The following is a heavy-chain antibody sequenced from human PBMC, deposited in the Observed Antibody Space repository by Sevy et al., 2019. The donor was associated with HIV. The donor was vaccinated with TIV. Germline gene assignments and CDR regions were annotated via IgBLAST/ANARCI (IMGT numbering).Heavy chain of an antibody. CDR2: IYPGDSDT. D-gene: IGHD2-15*01. CDR1: GYSFTSYW. Sequence: GESLKISCKGSGYSFTSYWIGWVRQMPGKGLEWMGIIYPGDSDTRYSPSFQGQVTISADKSISTAYLQWSSLKASDTAMYYCARGLGGSYSGNAFDIWGQWTMVTVSS. CDR3: ARGLGGSYSGNAFDI. J-gene: IGHJ3*02. V-gene: IGHV5-51*01.